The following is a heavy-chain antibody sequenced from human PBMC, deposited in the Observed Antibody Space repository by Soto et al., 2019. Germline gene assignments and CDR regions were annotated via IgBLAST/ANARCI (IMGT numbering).Heavy chain of an antibody. CDR3: ARGIWTMARGAYYFDY. Sequence: ASVKVACKASGGTFSSYTSSWVRQAPGQGLEWMGRIIPILGIANYAQKFQGRVTITRDTSASTAYMELSSLISEDAAVYYCARGIWTMARGAYYFDYWGQGTLVTVSS. CDR2: IIPILGIA. D-gene: IGHD3-10*01. V-gene: IGHV1-69*02. J-gene: IGHJ4*02. CDR1: GGTFSSYT.